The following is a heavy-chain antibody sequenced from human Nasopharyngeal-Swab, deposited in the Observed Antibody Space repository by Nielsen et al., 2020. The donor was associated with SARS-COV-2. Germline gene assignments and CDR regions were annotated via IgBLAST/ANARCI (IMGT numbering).Heavy chain of an antibody. CDR2: IKQDGSEK. V-gene: IGHV3-7*01. CDR1: EFTFSSDW. Sequence: GESLKISCAASEFTFSSDWMSWGRQAPGKGLEWVANIKQDGSEKYYVDSVKGRFTISRDNAKNSLYLQMNSLRAEDTAVYYCARDGGYYGSGSYYHWGQGTLVTVSS. J-gene: IGHJ5*02. CDR3: ARDGGYYGSGSYYH. D-gene: IGHD3-10*01.